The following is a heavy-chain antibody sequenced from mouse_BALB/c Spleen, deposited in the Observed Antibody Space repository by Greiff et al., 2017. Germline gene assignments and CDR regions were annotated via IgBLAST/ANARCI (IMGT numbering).Heavy chain of an antibody. CDR3: ARDRYDYDGGWFAY. J-gene: IGHJ3*01. CDR2: IWAGGST. CDR1: GFSLTSYG. Sequence: VKLMESGTGLVAPSQSLSITCTVSGFSLTSYGVHWVRQPPGKGLEWLGVIWAGGSTNYNSALMSRLSISKDNSKSQVFLKMNSLQTDDTAMYYCARDRYDYDGGWFAYWGQGTLVTVSA. V-gene: IGHV2-9*02. D-gene: IGHD2-4*01.